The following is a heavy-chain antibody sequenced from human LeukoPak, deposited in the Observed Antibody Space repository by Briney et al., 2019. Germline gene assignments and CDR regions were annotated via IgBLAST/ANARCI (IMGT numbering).Heavy chain of an antibody. J-gene: IGHJ4*02. CDR3: ARSVGIVFFDY. D-gene: IGHD2/OR15-2a*01. Sequence: GGSLRLSCAASGFTFSSYWMSWVRQAPGKGLEWVANIKQDGSEKYYVDSEEGRFTISRDNAKNSLYLQMNSLRAEDTAVYYCARSVGIVFFDYWGQGTLVTVSS. CDR2: IKQDGSEK. CDR1: GFTFSSYW. V-gene: IGHV3-7*01.